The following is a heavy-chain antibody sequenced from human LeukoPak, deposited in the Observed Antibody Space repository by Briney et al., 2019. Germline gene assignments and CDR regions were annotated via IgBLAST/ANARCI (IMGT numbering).Heavy chain of an antibody. CDR1: GFTFDDYG. D-gene: IGHD6-19*01. Sequence: GGSLRLSCAASGFTFDDYGMSWVRQAPGKGLEWVSGINWNGGSTGYADSVKGRFTMSRDNAKNSLYMQMNSLRAGDTALYYCAREGSSGLFDYWGQGTLVTVSS. CDR3: AREGSSGLFDY. CDR2: INWNGGST. J-gene: IGHJ4*02. V-gene: IGHV3-20*04.